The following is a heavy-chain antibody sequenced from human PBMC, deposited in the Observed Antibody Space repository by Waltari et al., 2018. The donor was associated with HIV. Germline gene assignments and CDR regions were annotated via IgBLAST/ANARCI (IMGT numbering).Heavy chain of an antibody. Sequence: EVKLVQSGVGWVQPGGSLRLSCTASGVTLRSHSMRWVRQTPGKGLQWVSTISGSGSHTYYADSAKGRFTISRDNSENTLFLQMTRLRVEDTARYFCAKDFDTSGLPYVVIDSWGQGTLVTVSS. V-gene: IGHV3-23*04. D-gene: IGHD3-22*01. CDR2: ISGSGSHT. CDR3: AKDFDTSGLPYVVIDS. J-gene: IGHJ4*02. CDR1: GVTLRSHS.